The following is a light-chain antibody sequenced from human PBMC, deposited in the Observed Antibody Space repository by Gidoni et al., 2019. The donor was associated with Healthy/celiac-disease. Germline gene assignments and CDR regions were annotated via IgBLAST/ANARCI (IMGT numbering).Light chain of an antibody. Sequence: EIVMTQSPATLSVSPGERATLSCRASQSVSSNLAGYQQKPGQAPRLLIYGASTRATGSPARLSGSGSGTEFTLTISSLQSEDFSVYYCQQYNNWPPMYSFGQGTKLEIK. CDR2: GAS. CDR1: QSVSSN. V-gene: IGKV3-15*01. CDR3: QQYNNWPPMYS. J-gene: IGKJ2*03.